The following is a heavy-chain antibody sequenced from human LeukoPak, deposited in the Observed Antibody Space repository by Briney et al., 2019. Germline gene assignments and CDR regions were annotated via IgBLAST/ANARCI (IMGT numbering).Heavy chain of an antibody. CDR3: ARWGVYYYDSSGYYDPDFDY. J-gene: IGHJ4*02. CDR2: INTNTGNP. D-gene: IGHD3-22*01. Sequence: ASVKVSCKASGYTFTSYAMNWVRQAPGQGLEWMGWINTNTGNPTYAQGFTGRFVFSLDTSVSTAYLQISSLKAEDTAVYYCARWGVYYYDSSGYYDPDFDYWGQGTLVTVSS. V-gene: IGHV7-4-1*02. CDR1: GYTFTSYA.